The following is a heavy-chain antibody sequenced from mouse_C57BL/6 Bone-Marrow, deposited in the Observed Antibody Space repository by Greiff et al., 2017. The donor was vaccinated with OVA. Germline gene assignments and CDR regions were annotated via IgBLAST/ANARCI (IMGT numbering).Heavy chain of an antibody. CDR1: GYAFSSSW. CDR2: IYPGDGDT. Sequence: QVQLQQSGPELVKPGASVKISCKASGYAFSSSWMNWVKQRPGKGLEWIGRIYPGDGDTNYNGKFKGKATLTADKSSSTAYMQLSSLTSEDSAVYFCARSTTTFDYWGQGTTLTVSS. D-gene: IGHD1-1*01. CDR3: ARSTTTFDY. J-gene: IGHJ2*01. V-gene: IGHV1-82*01.